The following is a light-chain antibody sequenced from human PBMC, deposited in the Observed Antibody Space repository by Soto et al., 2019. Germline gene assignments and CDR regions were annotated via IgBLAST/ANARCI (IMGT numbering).Light chain of an antibody. CDR1: SSNIGTNT. CDR3: AAWDGSLNVVL. V-gene: IGLV1-44*01. J-gene: IGLJ3*02. CDR2: SSN. Sequence: QSALTQPPSASGTPGQRVTISCSGSSSNIGTNTVNWYQQFPRSAPKLLMYSSNQRPSVVPDRFSGSNSGTSASLAISGLQSADEADYYCAAWDGSLNVVLFGGGTKLTVL.